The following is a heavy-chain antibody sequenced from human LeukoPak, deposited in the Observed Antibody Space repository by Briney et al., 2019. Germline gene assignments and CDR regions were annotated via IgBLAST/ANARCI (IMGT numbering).Heavy chain of an antibody. CDR2: ISSSSTYI. J-gene: IGHJ4*02. CDR3: ASALVQLLQDY. D-gene: IGHD5-18*01. V-gene: IGHV3-21*01. CDR1: GLTCSISS. Sequence: GGSLRLSCAASGLTCSISSIKLIRQAPGKGLEWVSSISSSSTYIDYTDSVKGRFTISRDNAKNSMYLQMNSLRAAHTAVYYCASALVQLLQDYWGQGTLVTVSS.